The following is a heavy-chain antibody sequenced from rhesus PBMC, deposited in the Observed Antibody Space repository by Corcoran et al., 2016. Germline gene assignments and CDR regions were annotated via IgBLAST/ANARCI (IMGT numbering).Heavy chain of an antibody. CDR2: RNGNSGRN. V-gene: IGHV4-80*01. CDR1: GGSFSSYW. J-gene: IGHJ4*01. Sequence: QVQLQESGPGLVKPSETLSLTCAVSGGSFSSYWWSWIRQPPGKGLEGIRERNGNSGRNKDNHSLKSRVTSSKDAAKNQFSLKLSSVTAADTAVYYCARLGEDDYGYYYTSFDYWGQGVLVTVSS. D-gene: IGHD3-9*01. CDR3: ARLGEDDYGYYYTSFDY.